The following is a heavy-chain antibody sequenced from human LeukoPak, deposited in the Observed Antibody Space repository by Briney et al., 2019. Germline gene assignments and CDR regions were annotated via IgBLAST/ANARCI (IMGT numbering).Heavy chain of an antibody. CDR3: ARDQAQGDILTGYYRKNDY. V-gene: IGHV3-21*01. Sequence: GGSLRLSCAASGFTLSSYSMNWVRQAPGKGLEWVSSISSSSSYIYYADSVKGRFTISRDNAKNSLYLQMNSLRAEDTAVYYCARDQAQGDILTGYYRKNDYWGQGTLVTVSS. D-gene: IGHD3-9*01. J-gene: IGHJ4*02. CDR1: GFTLSSYS. CDR2: ISSSSSYI.